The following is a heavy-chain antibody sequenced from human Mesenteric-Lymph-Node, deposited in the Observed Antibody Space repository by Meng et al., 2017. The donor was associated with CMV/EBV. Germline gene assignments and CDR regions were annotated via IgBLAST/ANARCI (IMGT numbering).Heavy chain of an antibody. J-gene: IGHJ4*02. CDR2: INPNSGGT. CDR1: GYPFTGYY. D-gene: IGHD3-10*01. V-gene: IGHV1-2*06. CDR3: ARAQYYYGSGSPPSDY. Sequence: GYPFTGYYMHWVRQAPGQGLEWMGRINPNSGGTNYAQKFQGRVTMTRDTSISTAYMELSRLRSDDTAVYYCARAQYYYGSGSPPSDYWGQGTLVTVSS.